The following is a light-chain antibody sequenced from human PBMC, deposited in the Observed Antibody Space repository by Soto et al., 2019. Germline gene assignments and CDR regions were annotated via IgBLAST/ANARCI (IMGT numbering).Light chain of an antibody. V-gene: IGKV3-15*01. Sequence: GERATLSCRASQRVSRNLAWYQQKPGQAPRLLIYDASTRATGIPDRFSGSGSETEFTLTISSLQSEDFAVYYCQQYHDWPPYTFGQGTKVDIK. J-gene: IGKJ2*01. CDR1: QRVSRN. CDR3: QQYHDWPPYT. CDR2: DAS.